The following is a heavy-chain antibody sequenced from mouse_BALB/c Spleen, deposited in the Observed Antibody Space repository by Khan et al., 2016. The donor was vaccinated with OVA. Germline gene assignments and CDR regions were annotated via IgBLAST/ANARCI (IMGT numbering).Heavy chain of an antibody. CDR1: GYTFTDYY. D-gene: IGHD1-1*01. Sequence: QVQLQQSGPELVKPGASVKISCKASGYTFTDYYINWVKQKPGQGLEWIGWINPGSGNTKYNEKFKGMATLTVDTSSSTAYMQLSSLTSEDTAVYFCARCGYFGHSLFDYWGQGTTLTVSS. CDR2: INPGSGNT. CDR3: ARCGYFGHSLFDY. V-gene: IGHV1-84*02. J-gene: IGHJ2*01.